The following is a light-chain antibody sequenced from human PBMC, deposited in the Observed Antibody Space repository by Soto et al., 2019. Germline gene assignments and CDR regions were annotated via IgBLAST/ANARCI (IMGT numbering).Light chain of an antibody. CDR2: AAS. J-gene: IGKJ1*01. CDR3: QQSYSTPPWT. CDR1: QIIISY. V-gene: IGKV1-39*01. Sequence: DSQMTQSPSSLSASVGDRVTIPCRASQIIISYLNWYQQKPGKAPKLLIYAASSLQSGVPSRFSGSGSGTDVTLTNSSLQPEDFATYYCQQSYSTPPWTFGQGTKVEIK.